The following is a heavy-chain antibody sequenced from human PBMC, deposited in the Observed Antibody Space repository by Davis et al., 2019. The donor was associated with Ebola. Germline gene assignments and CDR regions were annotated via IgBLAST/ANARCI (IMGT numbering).Heavy chain of an antibody. V-gene: IGHV4-59*08. D-gene: IGHD3-22*01. CDR3: ARRGTSSGYYFDY. J-gene: IGHJ4*02. CDR1: GGSISGYY. CDR2: IHYSGST. Sequence: SETLSLTCTVSGGSISGYYYNWIRQPPGKGLEWIGYIHYSGSTNYSPSLKSRVTISVDTSKNQFSLKLSSVTAADTAVYYCARRGTSSGYYFDYWGQGTLVTVSS.